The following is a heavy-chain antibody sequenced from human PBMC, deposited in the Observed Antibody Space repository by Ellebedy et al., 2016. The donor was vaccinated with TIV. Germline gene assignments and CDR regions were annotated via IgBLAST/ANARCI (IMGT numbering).Heavy chain of an antibody. CDR1: GFTFSSYS. Sequence: GESLKISCAASGFTFSSYSMNWVRQAPGKGLEWVSYISSSSSTIYYADSVKGRFTISRDNAKNSLYLQMNSLRAEDTAVYYCAKSRLKVRATDYYFDYWGQGTLVTVSS. CDR3: AKSRLKVRATDYYFDY. V-gene: IGHV3-48*01. D-gene: IGHD2/OR15-2a*01. CDR2: ISSSSSTI. J-gene: IGHJ4*02.